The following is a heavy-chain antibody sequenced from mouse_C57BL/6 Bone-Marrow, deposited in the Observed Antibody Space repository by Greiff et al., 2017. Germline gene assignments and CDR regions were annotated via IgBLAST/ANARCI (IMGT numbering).Heavy chain of an antibody. D-gene: IGHD2-3*01. CDR2: INPGSGGT. Sequence: QVQLQQSGAELVRPGTSVKVPCKASGYAFTNYLIEWVKQRPGQGLEWIGVINPGSGGTNYNEKFKGKATLTADKSSSTAYMQLSSLTSEDSAVYFCAREDDGYYWFAYWGQGTLVTVSA. CDR1: GYAFTNYL. V-gene: IGHV1-54*01. CDR3: AREDDGYYWFAY. J-gene: IGHJ3*01.